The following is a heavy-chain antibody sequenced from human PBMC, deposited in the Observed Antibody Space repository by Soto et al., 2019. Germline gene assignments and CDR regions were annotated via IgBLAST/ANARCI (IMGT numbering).Heavy chain of an antibody. Sequence: ASVKVSCKASGYTFTSYGISWVRQAPGQGLEWMGWISAYNGNTNYAQKLQGRVTMTTDTSTSTAYMELRSLRSDDTAVYYCARDRPFSGSYHFDYWGQGTLVTVSS. D-gene: IGHD1-26*01. CDR2: ISAYNGNT. CDR1: GYTFTSYG. CDR3: ARDRPFSGSYHFDY. V-gene: IGHV1-18*01. J-gene: IGHJ4*02.